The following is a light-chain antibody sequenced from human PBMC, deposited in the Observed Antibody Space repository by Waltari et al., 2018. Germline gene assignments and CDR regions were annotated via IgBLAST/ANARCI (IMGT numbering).Light chain of an antibody. CDR2: DAS. CDR3: QQRTNWPS. CDR1: QGISIF. J-gene: IGKJ4*01. V-gene: IGKV3-11*01. Sequence: IVLTQSPATLSLSPGERATLPCRASQGISIFLAWYQQKPGQAPRPLAYDASNRATGIRARFSGSGSGADFTLTISSLEPEDFAVYYCQQRTNWPSFGGGTRVELK.